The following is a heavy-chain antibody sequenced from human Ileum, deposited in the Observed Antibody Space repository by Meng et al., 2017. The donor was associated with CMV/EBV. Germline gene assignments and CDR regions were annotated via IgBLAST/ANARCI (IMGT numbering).Heavy chain of an antibody. CDR3: ARGTGSSWFDA. CDR1: GYTFSSHY. Sequence: ASVKVSCKASGYTFSSHYMHLVRQAPGQGLEWMGWINTNSGDTKYAQNFQGRVTLTRDTSISTVYMDMSSLRSDDTPVYYCARGTGSSWFDAWGQGSLVTVSS. CDR2: INTNSGDT. D-gene: IGHD1-1*01. J-gene: IGHJ5*02. V-gene: IGHV1-2*02.